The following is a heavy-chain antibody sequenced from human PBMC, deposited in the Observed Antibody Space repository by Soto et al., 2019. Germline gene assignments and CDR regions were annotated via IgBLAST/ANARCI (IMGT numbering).Heavy chain of an antibody. Sequence: PGGSLGLCCVVSGFTFSSYAMSWVRQAPGKGLEWVSAITGDGGDTFHADSVRGRLTISRDNSRNTLYLQMDSLRAEDTALYYCAKGSATSRPYYFDYWGQGTLVTSPQ. J-gene: IGHJ4*02. V-gene: IGHV3-23*01. CDR1: GFTFSSYA. CDR3: AKGSATSRPYYFDY. CDR2: ITGDGGDT.